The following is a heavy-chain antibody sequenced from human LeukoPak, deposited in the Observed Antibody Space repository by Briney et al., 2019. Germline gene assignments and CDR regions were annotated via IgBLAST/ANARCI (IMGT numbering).Heavy chain of an antibody. CDR3: ARGVVVVVAATGGNWFDP. CDR2: ISSSSSYI. D-gene: IGHD2-15*01. CDR1: GFTFSSYS. Sequence: GGSLRLSCAASGFTFSSYSMNWVRQAPGKGLEWVSSISSSSSYIYYADSVKGRFTISRDNAKNSLYLQMNSLRAEDTAVYYCARGVVVVVAATGGNWFDPWGQGTLVTVSS. J-gene: IGHJ5*02. V-gene: IGHV3-21*01.